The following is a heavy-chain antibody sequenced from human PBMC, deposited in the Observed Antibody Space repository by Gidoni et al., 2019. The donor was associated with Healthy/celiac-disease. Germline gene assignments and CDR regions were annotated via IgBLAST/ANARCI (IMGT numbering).Heavy chain of an antibody. CDR3: ARGRGWFDP. J-gene: IGHJ5*02. CDR2: VNHSGST. CDR1: GGSFSGYY. V-gene: IGHV4-34*01. D-gene: IGHD3-10*01. Sequence: QVQLQQWGAGLSKPSETLSLTCAVNGGSFSGYYWSWIRQPPGKGLEWIGEVNHSGSTNYNPSLKSRVTISVDTSKNQFALKLSSVAAADTAVYYCARGRGWFDPWCQGTLVTVSS.